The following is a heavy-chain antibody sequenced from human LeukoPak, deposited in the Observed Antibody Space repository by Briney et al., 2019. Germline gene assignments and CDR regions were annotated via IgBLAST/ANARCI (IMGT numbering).Heavy chain of an antibody. Sequence: PSQTLSLTCAISGGSVSSNDAAWNWIRQSPSRGLGWLGRTYSKSKWYNDYAVSVKSRITINADTSKNQFSLQLNSVTPEDTAVYYCAREGITLIRGVVFSYFGMDVWGQGTTVTVSS. CDR3: AREGITLIRGVVFSYFGMDV. CDR1: GGSVSSNDAA. J-gene: IGHJ6*02. V-gene: IGHV6-1*01. CDR2: TYSKSKWYN. D-gene: IGHD3-10*01.